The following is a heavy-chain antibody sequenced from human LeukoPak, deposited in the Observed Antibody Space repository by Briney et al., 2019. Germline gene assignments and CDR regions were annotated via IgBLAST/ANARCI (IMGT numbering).Heavy chain of an antibody. CDR2: VNWNGGAT. CDR3: VRVPSGYVDY. V-gene: IGHV3-20*04. D-gene: IGHD3-3*01. CDR1: GFTFDDYA. Sequence: GGSLRLSCAASGFTFDDYAMSWVRQAPGKGLEWVSGVNWNGGATGYADSVKGRFAISRDNAKNSLHLQMNSLRAEDTALYYCVRVPSGYVDYWGQGTLVIVSS. J-gene: IGHJ4*02.